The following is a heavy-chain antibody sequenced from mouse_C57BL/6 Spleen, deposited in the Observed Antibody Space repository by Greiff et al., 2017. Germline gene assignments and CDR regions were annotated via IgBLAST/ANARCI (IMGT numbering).Heavy chain of an antibody. Sequence: QVQLQQSGAELARPGASVKLSCKASGYTFTSYGISWVKQRTGQGLEWIGEIYPRSGNTYYNEKFKGKATLTADKSSSTAYMELRSLTSEDSAVYCCAGWDYYGSSPRWYFDVWGTGTTVTVSS. CDR3: AGWDYYGSSPRWYFDV. J-gene: IGHJ1*03. CDR2: IYPRSGNT. D-gene: IGHD1-1*01. CDR1: GYTFTSYG. V-gene: IGHV1-81*01.